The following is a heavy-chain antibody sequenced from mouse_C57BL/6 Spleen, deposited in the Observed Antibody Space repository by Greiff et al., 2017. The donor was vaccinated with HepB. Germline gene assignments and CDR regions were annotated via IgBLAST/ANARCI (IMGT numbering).Heavy chain of an antibody. D-gene: IGHD2-3*01. CDR3: ARRYDGFMDY. Sequence: EVQRVESGPELVKPGDSVKISCKASGYSFTGYFMNWVMQSHGKSLEWIGRINPYNGDTFYNQKFKGKATLTVDKSSSTAHMELRSLTSEDSAVYYCARRYDGFMDYWGQGTSVTVSS. CDR2: INPYNGDT. CDR1: GYSFTGYF. J-gene: IGHJ4*01. V-gene: IGHV1-20*01.